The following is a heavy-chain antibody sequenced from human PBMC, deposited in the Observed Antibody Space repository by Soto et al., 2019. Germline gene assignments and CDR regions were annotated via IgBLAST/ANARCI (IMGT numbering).Heavy chain of an antibody. CDR1: GGSISSGGYY. V-gene: IGHV4-31*03. J-gene: IGHJ4*02. CDR2: IYYSGST. D-gene: IGHD3-3*01. Sequence: SETLSLTCTVSGGSISSGGYYWSWIRQHPGKGLEWIGYIYYSGSTYYNPSLKSRVTISVDTSKNQFSLKLSSVTAADTAVYYCARELYYDFWSGYYKRPAIDYWGQGTLVTVSS. CDR3: ARELYYDFWSGYYKRPAIDY.